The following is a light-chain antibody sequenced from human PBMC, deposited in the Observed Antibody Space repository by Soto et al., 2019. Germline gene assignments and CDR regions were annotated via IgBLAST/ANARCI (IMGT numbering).Light chain of an antibody. J-gene: IGKJ4*01. CDR1: RSISNW. CDR2: DAS. V-gene: IGKV1-5*01. Sequence: DIQMTQSPSTLSASVADRVTITCRASRSISNWLAWYQQRPGIAPKLLIFDASILQSGVPSRFSGSGSGTEFTLSISRLQTDDFATYYCQQYGSFSPITFGGGTKVEI. CDR3: QQYGSFSPIT.